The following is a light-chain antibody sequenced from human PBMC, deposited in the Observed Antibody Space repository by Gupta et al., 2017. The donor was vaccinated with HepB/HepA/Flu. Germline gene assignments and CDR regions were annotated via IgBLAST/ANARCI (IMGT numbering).Light chain of an antibody. V-gene: IGLV3-19*01. CDR2: GKN. CDR3: NSRDSSGNHLWV. CDR1: SLRSYY. Sequence: SSELTQDPAVSVALGPTVRITCTGDSLRSYYASWYQQKPGQAPVLVIYGKNNRPSGIPDRFSGSSSVNTASWTITGAQAEDEADYYCNSRDSSGNHLWVFGGGTKLTVL. J-gene: IGLJ3*02.